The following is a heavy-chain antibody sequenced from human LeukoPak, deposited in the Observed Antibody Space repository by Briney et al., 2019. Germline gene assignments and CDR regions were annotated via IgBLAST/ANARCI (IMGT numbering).Heavy chain of an antibody. CDR3: ARDLSTAKVSPGYP. CDR1: GGTFSSYA. D-gene: IGHD5-18*01. J-gene: IGHJ5*02. V-gene: IGHV1-69*13. CDR2: IIPIFGTA. Sequence: ASVKVSCKASGGTFSSYAISWVRQAPGQGLEWMGGIIPIFGTANYAQKFQGRVTITADESTSTAYMELSSLRSEDTAVYYCARDLSTAKVSPGYPWGQGTLVTVSS.